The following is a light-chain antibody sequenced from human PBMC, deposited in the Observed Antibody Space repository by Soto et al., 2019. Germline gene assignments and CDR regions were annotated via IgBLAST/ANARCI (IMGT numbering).Light chain of an antibody. CDR2: KAS. CDR3: QQYNSYSPWT. Sequence: DIQMTQSPSTLSASVGDRVTITCRASQSISSWLAWYQQKPGKAPKLLIYKASSLESGGPSRFSGSGSGTEFTLTISTLQPDDCATYYCQQYNSYSPWTFGPGTKVEIK. V-gene: IGKV1-5*03. J-gene: IGKJ1*01. CDR1: QSISSW.